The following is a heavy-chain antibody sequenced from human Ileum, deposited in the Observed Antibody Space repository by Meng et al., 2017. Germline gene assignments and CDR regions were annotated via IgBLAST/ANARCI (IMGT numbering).Heavy chain of an antibody. J-gene: IGHJ5*02. D-gene: IGHD1-26*01. V-gene: IGHV4-30-4*01. Sequence: VQLQESGPGLVKSSQKLSLTCTVSGGSISSGDYYWSLIRQPPGKGLEWIGYIFDTGPPSYSPPLRSRLSISMDTSKNQFSLRLTSVSAADTAVYYCAASLDGNRFDPWGQGTLVTVSS. CDR1: GGSISSGDYY. CDR3: AASLDGNRFDP. CDR2: IFDTGPP.